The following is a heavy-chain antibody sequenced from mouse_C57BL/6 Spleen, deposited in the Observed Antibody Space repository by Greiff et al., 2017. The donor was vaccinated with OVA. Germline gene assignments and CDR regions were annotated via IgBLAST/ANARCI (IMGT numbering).Heavy chain of an antibody. CDR3: ATGYYGSSYGFDY. V-gene: IGHV3-6*01. D-gene: IGHD1-1*01. CDR1: GYSITSGYY. CDR2: ISYDGSN. Sequence: EVKLMESGPGLVKPSQSLSLTCSVTGYSITSGYYWNWIRQFPGNKLEWMGYISYDGSNNYNPSLKNRISITRDTSKNQFFLKLNSVTTEDTATYYCATGYYGSSYGFDYWGQGTTLTVSS. J-gene: IGHJ2*01.